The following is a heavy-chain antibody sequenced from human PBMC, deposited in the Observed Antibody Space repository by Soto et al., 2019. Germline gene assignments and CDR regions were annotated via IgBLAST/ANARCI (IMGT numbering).Heavy chain of an antibody. CDR1: GFTFSGDW. J-gene: IGHJ4*02. D-gene: IGHD5-12*01. CDR3: AARVATINWYYFDY. CDR2: INMDGSST. Sequence: GGSLRLSCAASGFTFSGDWMHWVRQAAGKGLVWVSRINMDGSSTNYADSVKGRFTISRDNSKNTLYLQMNSLRAEDTAVYYCAARVATINWYYFDYWGQGTLVTVSS. V-gene: IGHV3-74*01.